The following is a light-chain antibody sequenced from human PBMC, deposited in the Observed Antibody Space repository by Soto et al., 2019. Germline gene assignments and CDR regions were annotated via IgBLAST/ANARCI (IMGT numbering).Light chain of an antibody. CDR3: QQYKSYSWT. J-gene: IGKJ1*01. CDR1: QSVSGW. Sequence: IHMTHSPSTLSAPVLYRVTITFLASQSVSGWLAWYQQKPGKAPKLLIYDASNLESGVPSRFSGSGSGTEFTLTISNLQPDDFASYYCQQYKSYSWTFGQGTKVDIK. CDR2: DAS. V-gene: IGKV1-5*01.